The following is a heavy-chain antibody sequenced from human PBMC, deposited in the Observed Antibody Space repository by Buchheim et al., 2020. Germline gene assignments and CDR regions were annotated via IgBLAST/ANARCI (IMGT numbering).Heavy chain of an antibody. V-gene: IGHV3-48*01. CDR1: GFTFSSYS. CDR2: IITSVATI. D-gene: IGHD2-15*01. Sequence: EVQLVESGGGLVQPGGSLRLSCAASGFTFSSYSMNWVRQAAGKGLEWVSYIITSVATIYYADPVKGRFTISRDNAKNSLYLPMNSLRAEDTAVYYCARFLTHCSGGNCYFGFDYWGHGTL. J-gene: IGHJ4*01. CDR3: ARFLTHCSGGNCYFGFDY.